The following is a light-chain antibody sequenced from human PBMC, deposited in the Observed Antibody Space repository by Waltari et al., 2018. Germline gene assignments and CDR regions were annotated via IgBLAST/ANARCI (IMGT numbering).Light chain of an antibody. J-gene: IGLJ3*02. V-gene: IGLV1-44*01. CDR1: SSTIAFNT. CDR3: AAWDDNLNGWA. Sequence: QSVLTHPPSASGTPGQRVTISCSGSSSTIAFNTLRWYQQVPGPAPRILMYTDNQRPSGVPDRFSGSKSGSSASLAISGLRPEDEADYYCAAWDDNLNGWAFGGGTKVTVL. CDR2: TDN.